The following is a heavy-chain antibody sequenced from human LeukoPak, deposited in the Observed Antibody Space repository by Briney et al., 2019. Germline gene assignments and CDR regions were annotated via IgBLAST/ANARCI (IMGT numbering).Heavy chain of an antibody. V-gene: IGHV4-61*03. CDR1: GDSVSNGNYY. CDR2: IYYTGKT. D-gene: IGHD3-10*01. CDR3: ARSQNYYGSGDY. J-gene: IGHJ4*02. Sequence: SETLSLTCTVSGDSVSNGNYYWRWLRQHPGKALEWIGYIYYTGKTYYNPSLEGRVTILVDTSRNHFSVKLSSVTAADTAVYYCARSQNYYGSGDYWTQGTLVTVSS.